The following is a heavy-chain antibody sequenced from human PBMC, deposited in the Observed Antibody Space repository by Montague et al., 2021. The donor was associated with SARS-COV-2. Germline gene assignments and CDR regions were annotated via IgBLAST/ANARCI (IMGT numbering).Heavy chain of an antibody. Sequence: YASGITHYNPSLRIRVSISVDRSVNQFSLSLSSVTAADTAVYYCAGRDGNKQTMAYWGQGTLVTVSA. J-gene: IGHJ4*02. D-gene: IGHD5-24*01. V-gene: IGHV4-4*07. CDR2: YASGIT. CDR3: AGRDGNKQTMAY.